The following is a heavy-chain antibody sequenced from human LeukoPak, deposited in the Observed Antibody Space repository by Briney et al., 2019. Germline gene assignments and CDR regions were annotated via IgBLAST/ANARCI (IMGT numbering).Heavy chain of an antibody. CDR3: ARASYSYDINGWVPFDY. CDR2: IYTSGST. J-gene: IGHJ4*02. CDR1: GNSLSSGDNY. Sequence: SETLSLTCTVSGNSLSSGDNYWSWIRQPAGKGLEWTGRIYTSGSTNYNPSLKSRVTITGDTSKNQFSLRLSSVTAADTAVYYCARASYSYDINGWVPFDYWGQGTLVTVSS. D-gene: IGHD3-22*01. V-gene: IGHV4-61*02.